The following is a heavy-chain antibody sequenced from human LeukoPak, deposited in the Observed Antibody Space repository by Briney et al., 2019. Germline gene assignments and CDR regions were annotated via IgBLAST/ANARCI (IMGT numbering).Heavy chain of an antibody. CDR2: IYYSGST. CDR3: ARVHDYGDYPDY. D-gene: IGHD4-17*01. Sequence: SSETLSLTCTVSGGSISSYYWSWIRQPPGKGLEWIGYIYYSGSTNYNPSLKSRVTISVDTSKNQFSLKLSSVTAADTAVYYCARVHDYGDYPDYWGQGTLVTVSS. J-gene: IGHJ4*02. V-gene: IGHV4-59*01. CDR1: GGSISSYY.